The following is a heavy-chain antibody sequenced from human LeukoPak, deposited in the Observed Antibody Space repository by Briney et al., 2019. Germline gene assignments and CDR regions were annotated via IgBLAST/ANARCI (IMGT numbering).Heavy chain of an antibody. V-gene: IGHV3-7*01. CDR3: ARFTQGSSGWYALDY. CDR2: INPDGSGK. Sequence: GGSLRLSCEASGFTLSTYWMNWVRQVPGKGLDWVANINPDGSGKRYVDSVKGRFTISRENAKNSLYLQMNRLRAGDTAVYYCARFTQGSSGWYALDYWGQGTLVTVSS. CDR1: GFTLSTYW. D-gene: IGHD6-19*01. J-gene: IGHJ4*02.